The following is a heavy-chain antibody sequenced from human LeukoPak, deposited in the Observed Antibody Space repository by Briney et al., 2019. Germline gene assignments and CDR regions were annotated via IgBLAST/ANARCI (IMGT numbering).Heavy chain of an antibody. Sequence: PSETLSLTCTVSGGSMSRYYWSWIRQPPGEALEWIGYIYYSGSTNHNPSLKSRVTISVDPSKNQFSLKLSSVTAADTAVYYCARDSTMVRGVIGYFDCWGQGTLVTVSS. CDR1: GGSMSRYY. CDR3: ARDSTMVRGVIGYFDC. V-gene: IGHV4-59*01. CDR2: IYYSGST. D-gene: IGHD3-10*01. J-gene: IGHJ4*02.